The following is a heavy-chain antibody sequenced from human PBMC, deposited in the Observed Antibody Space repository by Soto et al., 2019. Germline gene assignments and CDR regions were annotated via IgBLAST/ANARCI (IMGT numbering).Heavy chain of an antibody. D-gene: IGHD1-1*01. V-gene: IGHV3-30*04. Sequence: QVQLVESGGGVVQPGRSLRLSCAASGFSISRSAMHWVRQAPGKGLEWVAVIAYDGSNRWYADSAKGRFTISGDNSKNTVYLQMSSLRGEDTAVYYCARDLQAGTDNVNWFAPWGQGTLVTVSS. CDR3: ARDLQAGTDNVNWFAP. CDR1: GFSISRSA. CDR2: IAYDGSNR. J-gene: IGHJ5*02.